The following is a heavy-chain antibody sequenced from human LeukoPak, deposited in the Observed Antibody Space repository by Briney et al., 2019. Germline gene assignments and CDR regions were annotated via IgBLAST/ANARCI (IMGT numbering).Heavy chain of an antibody. V-gene: IGHV4-38-2*02. CDR1: GYSISSGYY. CDR2: IYQSGST. D-gene: IGHD2-21*02. Sequence: PSETLPLTCTVSGYSISSGYYWGWIRQPPGKGLEWIGIIYQSGSTYYNPSLKSRVTISVDTSKNQFSLKLSSVTAADTAVYYCARSLRMTDFDYWGQGTLVTVSS. CDR3: ARSLRMTDFDY. J-gene: IGHJ4*02.